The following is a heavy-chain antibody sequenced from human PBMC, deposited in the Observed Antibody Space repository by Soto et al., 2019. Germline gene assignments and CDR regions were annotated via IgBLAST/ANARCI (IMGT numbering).Heavy chain of an antibody. CDR3: VSWVSAHFDS. J-gene: IGHJ4*01. Sequence: PGGSLRLSCAASGFTFSDHYMSWIRQAPGKGLEWIGYSSNSGSFTRYADSVKGRFSISRDNSSNTVALQMNSLRVEDTAVYYCVSWVSAHFDSWGQGTLVTVSS. D-gene: IGHD6-13*01. CDR2: SSNSGSFT. CDR1: GFTFSDHY. V-gene: IGHV3-11*03.